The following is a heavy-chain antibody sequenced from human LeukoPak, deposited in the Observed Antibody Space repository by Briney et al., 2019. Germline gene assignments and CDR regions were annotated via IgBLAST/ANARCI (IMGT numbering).Heavy chain of an antibody. Sequence: SVKVSCKASGGTFSSYAISWVRQAPGQRLEWMGGIIPIFGTANYAQKFQGRVTITADESTSTAYMELSSLRSEDTAVYYCARAQEILGWFDPWGQGTLVTVSS. D-gene: IGHD2-8*02. CDR3: ARAQEILGWFDP. CDR1: GGTFSSYA. CDR2: IIPIFGTA. J-gene: IGHJ5*02. V-gene: IGHV1-69*13.